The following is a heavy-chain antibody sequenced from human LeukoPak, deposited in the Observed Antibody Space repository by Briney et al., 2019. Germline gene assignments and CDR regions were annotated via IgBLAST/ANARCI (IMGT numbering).Heavy chain of an antibody. Sequence: SVKVSCKASGGTFSSYAISWVRQAPGQGLEWMGRIIPILGIANYAQKFQGRVTITADKSTSTAYMELSSLRSEDTAVYYCARACSSTSCYLLTYYYGMDVWGQGTTVTVSS. CDR3: ARACSSTSCYLLTYYYGMDV. V-gene: IGHV1-69*04. D-gene: IGHD2-2*01. CDR2: IIPILGIA. J-gene: IGHJ6*02. CDR1: GGTFSSYA.